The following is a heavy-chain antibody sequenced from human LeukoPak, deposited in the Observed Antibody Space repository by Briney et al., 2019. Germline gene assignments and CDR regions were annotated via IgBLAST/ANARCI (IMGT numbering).Heavy chain of an antibody. CDR3: ARSSVDTDDYGDSNWFDP. D-gene: IGHD4-17*01. Sequence: PSETLSLTCTVSGGSISSGSYYWSWIRQPAGKGLEWIGRIYTSGSTNYNPFLKSRVTISVDTSKNQFSLKLSSVTAADTAVYYCARSSVDTDDYGDSNWFDPWGQGTLVTVSS. J-gene: IGHJ5*02. CDR1: GGSISSGSYY. CDR2: IYTSGST. V-gene: IGHV4-61*02.